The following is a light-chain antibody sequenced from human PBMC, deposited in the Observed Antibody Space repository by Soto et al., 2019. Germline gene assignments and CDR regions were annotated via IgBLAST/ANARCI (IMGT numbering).Light chain of an antibody. CDR2: GVT. Sequence: QSALTQPASVSGSPGQSITISCTGSGSDVGSSRYVSWYQQHPGKAPKLMIFGVTTRPSGISDRFSGSKSGNTASLTISSLQSEDEADYYCSSYSSSSTPVVFGGGTKLTVL. J-gene: IGLJ2*01. V-gene: IGLV2-14*01. CDR3: SSYSSSSTPVV. CDR1: GSDVGSSRY.